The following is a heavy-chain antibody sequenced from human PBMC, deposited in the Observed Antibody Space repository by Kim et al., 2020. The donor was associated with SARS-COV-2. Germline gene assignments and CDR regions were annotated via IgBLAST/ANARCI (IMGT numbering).Heavy chain of an antibody. D-gene: IGHD3-9*01. Sequence: KYYVDSVKGRFTISRDNAKSSLYLQMNSLRAEDTAVYYCARLRYFAAFDIWGQGTMVTVSS. CDR3: ARLRYFAAFDI. CDR2: K. V-gene: IGHV3-7*03. J-gene: IGHJ3*02.